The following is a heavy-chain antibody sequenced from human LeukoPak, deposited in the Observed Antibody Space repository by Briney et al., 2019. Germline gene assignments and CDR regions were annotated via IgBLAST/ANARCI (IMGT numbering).Heavy chain of an antibody. Sequence: SETLSLTCAVSGYSITSSSWWGWIRQPPGKGLEWIGYIYHSGTTYYNPSLQSRVTMSVDTSKNQFSLKLSSVTAVDTAVYCCARKENVYYYFDYWGQGTLVTVSS. D-gene: IGHD3-10*01. CDR1: GYSITSSSW. CDR2: IYHSGTT. V-gene: IGHV4-28*01. J-gene: IGHJ4*02. CDR3: ARKENVYYYFDY.